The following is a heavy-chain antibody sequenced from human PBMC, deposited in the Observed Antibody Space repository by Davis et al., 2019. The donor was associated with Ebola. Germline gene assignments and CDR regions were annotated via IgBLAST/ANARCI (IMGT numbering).Heavy chain of an antibody. J-gene: IGHJ4*02. V-gene: IGHV5-51*01. Sequence: GGSLRLSCKGSGYSFTSYWIAWVRQMPGKGLEWMGITYAGDSDVRYSPSFEGQVTISVDRSLTTAYLQWSSLKASDTATYYCARQESLYGYIDHWGQGTLVTVSS. CDR3: ARQESLYGYIDH. CDR1: GYSFTSYW. CDR2: TYAGDSDV. D-gene: IGHD3-10*01.